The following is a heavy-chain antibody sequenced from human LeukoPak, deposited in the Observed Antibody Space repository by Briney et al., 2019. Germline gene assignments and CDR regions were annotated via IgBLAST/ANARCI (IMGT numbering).Heavy chain of an antibody. J-gene: IGHJ4*02. V-gene: IGHV3-7*03. D-gene: IGHD3-3*01. Sequence: GGSLRLSCAASGFTFSLYWMNWVRRAPGKGLEWVANIKQDGSEKNYVDSVKGRFTISRDNAKNTLYLQMNSLRAEDTAVYYCARGDLDYWGQGTLVTVSS. CDR2: IKQDGSEK. CDR1: GFTFSLYW. CDR3: ARGDLDY.